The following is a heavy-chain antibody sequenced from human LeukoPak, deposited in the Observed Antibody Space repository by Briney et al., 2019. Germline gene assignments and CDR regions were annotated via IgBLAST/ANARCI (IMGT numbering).Heavy chain of an antibody. CDR2: IYIGGST. D-gene: IGHD2-2*02. Sequence: GGSLRLSCAASGFTFSSYSMNWVRQAPGKGLEWVSVIYIGGSTYYADSVKGRLTISRDISKNTLYLQMNSLRAEDTAMYYCARLGFVVPAVIFDYWGQGTLVTVSS. CDR3: ARLGFVVPAVIFDY. CDR1: GFTFSSYS. V-gene: IGHV3-53*01. J-gene: IGHJ4*02.